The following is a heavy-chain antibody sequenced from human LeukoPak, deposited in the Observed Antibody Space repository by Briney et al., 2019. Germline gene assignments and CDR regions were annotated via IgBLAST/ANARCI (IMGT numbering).Heavy chain of an antibody. J-gene: IGHJ6*04. D-gene: IGHD3-10*02. CDR2: IKEDGSDK. CDR3: AELGITMIGGV. CDR1: GFTFSSYW. Sequence: PGGSLRLSCAASGFTFSSYWMSWVRQAPGKGLEWVANIKEDGSDKYYVDSVKGRFIISRDNAKNSLYLQMNSLRAEDTAVYYCAELGITMIGGVWGKGTTVTISS. V-gene: IGHV3-7*01.